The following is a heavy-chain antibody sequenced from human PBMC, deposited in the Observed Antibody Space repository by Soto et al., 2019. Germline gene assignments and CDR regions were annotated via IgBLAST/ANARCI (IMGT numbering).Heavy chain of an antibody. CDR2: VYYTGST. CDR1: GASIRSTDYY. J-gene: IGHJ5*02. D-gene: IGHD2-21*02. CDR3: VRTARQGAVAPHWFDR. Sequence: KPSETLSLTCTVSGASIRSTDYYWSWIRQAPGKGLEWNGYVYYTGSTYYNPSLMSRLTISVDTSKNQFSLKLTSVTAAEMAVYYCVRTARQGAVAPHWFDRWGQGTQVTVSS. V-gene: IGHV4-30-4*01.